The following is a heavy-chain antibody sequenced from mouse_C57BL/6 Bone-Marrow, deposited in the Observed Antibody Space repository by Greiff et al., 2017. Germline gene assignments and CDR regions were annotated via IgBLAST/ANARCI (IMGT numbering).Heavy chain of an antibody. J-gene: IGHJ1*03. V-gene: IGHV1-9*01. CDR1: GYTFTGYW. D-gene: IGHD1-1*02. CDR2: ILPGGGST. CDR3: ARSGGRGYFDV. Sequence: QVQLQQSGAELMKPGASVKLSCKASGYTFTGYWIEWVKQRPGHGLEWIGEILPGGGSTNYNAKFKGKATFTADTSCNTAYMQLSSLTTEDSAIYYCARSGGRGYFDVWGTGTTVTVSS.